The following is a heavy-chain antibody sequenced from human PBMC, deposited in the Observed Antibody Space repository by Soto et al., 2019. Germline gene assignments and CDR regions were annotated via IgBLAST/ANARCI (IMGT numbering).Heavy chain of an antibody. D-gene: IGHD4-17*01. CDR3: AREPAYGDPYYYCGMDV. J-gene: IGHJ6*02. CDR1: GYTFTSYG. Sequence: QVQLVQAGAEVKKPGASVKVSCKASGYTFTSYGISWVRQAPGQGLEWMGWISAYNGNTNYAQKLQGRVTMTTDTSTSTAYMELRSLRSDDTAVYYCAREPAYGDPYYYCGMDVWGQGTTVTVSS. V-gene: IGHV1-18*01. CDR2: ISAYNGNT.